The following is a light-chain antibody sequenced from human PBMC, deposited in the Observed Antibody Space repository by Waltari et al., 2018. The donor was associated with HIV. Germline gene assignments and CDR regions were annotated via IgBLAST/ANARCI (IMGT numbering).Light chain of an antibody. J-gene: IGKJ2*01. CDR2: DAS. CDR1: QGIGSW. Sequence: DIHMTQSPHFVSASLGDRVTITCRASQGIGSWLAWYRQGPGEPPSLLIYDASHSFSGVSSRFSGSGSGTIFSLSISSLQREDSATYFCQQSYTFPLTFGPGTTVEI. CDR3: QQSYTFPLT. V-gene: IGKV1-12*01.